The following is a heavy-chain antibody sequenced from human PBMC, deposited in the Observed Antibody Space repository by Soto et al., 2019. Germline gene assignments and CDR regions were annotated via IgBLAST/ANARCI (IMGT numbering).Heavy chain of an antibody. V-gene: IGHV3-73*01. CDR2: IRSKSNSYAT. Sequence: EVQLVESGGGLVQPGGSLKLSCAVSGFTFSGSAMHWVRQASGKGLEWVGRIRSKSNSYATAYAASVKGRFTISRDDSKNTAYLQMNSLTTEDTAVYYWTRGYGDYVRDYWGQGTLVTVSS. CDR1: GFTFSGSA. CDR3: TRGYGDYVRDY. J-gene: IGHJ4*02. D-gene: IGHD4-17*01.